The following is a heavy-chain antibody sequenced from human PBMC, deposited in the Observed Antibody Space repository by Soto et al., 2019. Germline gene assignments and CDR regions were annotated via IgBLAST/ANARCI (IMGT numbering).Heavy chain of an antibody. V-gene: IGHV6-1*01. CDR3: ARSPPAAGTDFDY. CDR2: TYYRSKWYN. Sequence: SQTLSLTCAISGDSVSGNSASWNWIRQSPSKGLEWLGRTYYRSKWYNDYAESVKSRIIINADTSKNQFSLQLKSVTAEDTAVYYCARSPPAAGTDFDYWGQGTLVTVSS. J-gene: IGHJ4*02. CDR1: GDSVSGNSAS. D-gene: IGHD6-13*01.